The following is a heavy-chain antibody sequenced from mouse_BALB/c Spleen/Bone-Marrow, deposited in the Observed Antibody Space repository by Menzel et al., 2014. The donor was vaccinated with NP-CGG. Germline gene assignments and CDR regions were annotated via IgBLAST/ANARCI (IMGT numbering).Heavy chain of an antibody. CDR2: INPSSGYT. D-gene: IGHD2-1*01. J-gene: IGHJ3*01. CDR3: ARLNYGNPFAY. CDR1: GYTFTSYM. V-gene: IGHV1-4*02. Sequence: QVQLQQSAAELARPGASVKMSCKASGYTFTSYMMHWVKQRPGQGLEWIGYINPSSGYTDYNQKFNDKTTLTADKSSSTAYMQLSSLTSEDSAVYYCARLNYGNPFAYWGQGTLVTVSA.